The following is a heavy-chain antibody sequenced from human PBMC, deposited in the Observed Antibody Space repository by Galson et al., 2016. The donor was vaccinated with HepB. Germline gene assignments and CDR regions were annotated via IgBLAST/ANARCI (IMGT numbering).Heavy chain of an antibody. Sequence: SLRLSCAASGFTFRSYNMNWVRQAPGKGLEWVSSISSSSIYMYYADSVKGRFTISRDNAKNSVYLQMNSLRAEDTAVYYCAKDGRTQYAVDVWGQGTTVTVSS. CDR2: ISSSSIYM. CDR3: AKDGRTQYAVDV. D-gene: IGHD1-26*01. V-gene: IGHV3-21*01. CDR1: GFTFRSYN. J-gene: IGHJ6*02.